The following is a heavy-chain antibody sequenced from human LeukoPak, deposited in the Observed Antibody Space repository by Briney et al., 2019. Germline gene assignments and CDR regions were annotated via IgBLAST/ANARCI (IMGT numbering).Heavy chain of an antibody. J-gene: IGHJ4*02. D-gene: IGHD6-13*01. Sequence: SCKASGGTFSSYAMHWVRQAPGKGLEWVAVISYDGSNKYYADSVKGRFTISRDNSKNTLYLQMNSLRAEDTAVYYCARAAAAGYYFDYWGQGTLVTVSS. CDR1: GGTFSSYA. V-gene: IGHV3-30*04. CDR3: ARAAAAGYYFDY. CDR2: ISYDGSNK.